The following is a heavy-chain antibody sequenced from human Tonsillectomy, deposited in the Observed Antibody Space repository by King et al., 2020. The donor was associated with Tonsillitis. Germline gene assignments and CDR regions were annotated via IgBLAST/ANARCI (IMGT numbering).Heavy chain of an antibody. Sequence: QLVQSGAEVKKPGASVKVSCKASGYTFTSYYMHWVRQAPGQGLEWMGIINPSGGSTSYAQKFQGRVTMTRDTSTSTVYMELSSLRSEDTAGYYCASQGGTPRASFDYWGQGTLVTVSS. CDR1: GYTFTSYY. J-gene: IGHJ4*02. V-gene: IGHV1-46*01. CDR2: INPSGGST. CDR3: ASQGGTPRASFDY. D-gene: IGHD1-14*01.